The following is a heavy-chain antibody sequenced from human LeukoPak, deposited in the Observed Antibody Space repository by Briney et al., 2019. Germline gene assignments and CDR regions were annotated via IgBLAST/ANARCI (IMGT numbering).Heavy chain of an antibody. CDR2: INPNSGGT. Sequence: ASVTVSLKASGYTFTGYYMHWVRQAPGQGLEWMGWINPNSGGTNYAQKFQGRVTMTRDTSISTAYMELSRLRSDDTAVYYCARDYYDSSGYYYPKDYWGQGTLVTVSS. J-gene: IGHJ4*02. D-gene: IGHD3-22*01. CDR1: GYTFTGYY. CDR3: ARDYYDSSGYYYPKDY. V-gene: IGHV1-2*02.